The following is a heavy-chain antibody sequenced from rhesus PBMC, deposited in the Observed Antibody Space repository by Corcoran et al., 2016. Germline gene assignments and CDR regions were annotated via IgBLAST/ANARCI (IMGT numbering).Heavy chain of an antibody. CDR3: SRSLAAAGTTFFDY. Sequence: QVTLKESVPALVTTNQNSTLTCTLSGFSLSTSGMGVGWILHPSRHTLEWLAHISWDDYKREKPFLKCRLTLSTDSSKNQLVLIMTNMYLVYTSTYYCSRSLAAAGTTFFDYWVQGVLVTVSS. CDR2: ISWDDYK. CDR1: GFSLSTSGMG. D-gene: IGHD6-25*01. V-gene: IGHV2-1*01. J-gene: IGHJ4*01.